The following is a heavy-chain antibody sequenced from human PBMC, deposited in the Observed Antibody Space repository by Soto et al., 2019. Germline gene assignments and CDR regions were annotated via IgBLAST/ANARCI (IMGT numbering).Heavy chain of an antibody. D-gene: IGHD3-10*01. CDR3: ARVSGGMDV. Sequence: EVQLVETGGGLIQPGGSLRLSCAASGFTVSSNYMNWVRQAPGKGLEWVSVIYSGGSTYYADPVKGRFTISRDSFKNTLYLQMNSLRAEDTAIYYCARVSGGMDVWGQGTTVTVSS. J-gene: IGHJ6*02. V-gene: IGHV3-53*02. CDR1: GFTVSSNY. CDR2: IYSGGST.